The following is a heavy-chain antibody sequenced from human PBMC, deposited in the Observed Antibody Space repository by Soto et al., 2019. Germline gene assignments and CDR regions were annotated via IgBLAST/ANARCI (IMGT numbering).Heavy chain of an antibody. Sequence: PSETLSLTCTVSGGSISSYYWSWIRQPPGKGLEWIGYIYYSGSTNYNPSLKSRVTISVDTSKNQFSLKLSSVTAADTAVYYCARDVLGVYYDFWSGYHHHNWFDPWGQGTLVTVSS. J-gene: IGHJ5*02. CDR2: IYYSGST. CDR3: ARDVLGVYYDFWSGYHHHNWFDP. V-gene: IGHV4-59*01. CDR1: GGSISSYY. D-gene: IGHD3-3*01.